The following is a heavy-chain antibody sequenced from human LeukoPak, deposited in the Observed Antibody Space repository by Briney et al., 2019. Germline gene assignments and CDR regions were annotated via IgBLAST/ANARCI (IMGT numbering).Heavy chain of an antibody. CDR1: GYTLTELS. D-gene: IGHD5-18*01. J-gene: IGHJ6*03. V-gene: IGHV1-24*01. Sequence: ASVRVSCKVSGYTLTELSMHWVRQAPGKGLEWMGGFDPEDGETIYAQKFQGRVTMTEDTSTDTAYMELSSLRSDDTAVYYCARAVDTAMPGYYYYMDVWGKGTTVTVSS. CDR3: ARAVDTAMPGYYYYMDV. CDR2: FDPEDGET.